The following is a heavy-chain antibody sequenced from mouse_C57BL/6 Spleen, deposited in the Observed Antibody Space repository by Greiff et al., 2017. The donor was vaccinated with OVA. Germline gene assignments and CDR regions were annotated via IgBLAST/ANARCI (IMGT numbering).Heavy chain of an antibody. CDR1: GYTFTDYY. D-gene: IGHD1-1*01. CDR2: IYPGSGNT. J-gene: IGHJ2*01. V-gene: IGHV1-76*01. Sequence: VQLQQSGAELVRPGASVKLSCKASGYTFTDYYINWVKQRPGQGLEWIARIYPGSGNTYYNEKFKGKATLTAEKSSSTAYMQLSSLTSEDSAVYFCARARAITTVEPFDYWGQGTTLTVSS. CDR3: ARARAITTVEPFDY.